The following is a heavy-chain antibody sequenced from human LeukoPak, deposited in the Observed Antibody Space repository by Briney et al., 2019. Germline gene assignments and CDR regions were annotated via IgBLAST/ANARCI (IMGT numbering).Heavy chain of an antibody. V-gene: IGHV3-33*06. Sequence: GGSLRLSCAASGFTFNSFGIHWVRQAPGKGLEWVAVIYYDGSNNFYSDSVKGRFTISRDNSKNTLYLQMNSLRAEDTAVYYCAKAPTYYYDSSVLDFWGQGTLVTVSS. J-gene: IGHJ4*02. CDR3: AKAPTYYYDSSVLDF. CDR1: GFTFNSFG. D-gene: IGHD3-22*01. CDR2: IYYDGSNN.